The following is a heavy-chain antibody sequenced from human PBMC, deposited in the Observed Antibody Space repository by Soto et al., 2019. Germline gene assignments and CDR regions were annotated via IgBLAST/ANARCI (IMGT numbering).Heavy chain of an antibody. J-gene: IGHJ6*02. V-gene: IGHV3-48*01. Sequence: EVQLVESGGGLVQPGGSLRLSCAVSGFTFSSHSMNXVRQXPXXXLEWVSYISGASKTIYYADSLKGRFTISRDNXXXXXXXXXXXXXXXXXXXXXXXXXXXXXYDMDVWGQGTTVTVSS. CDR1: GFTFSSHS. CDR3: XXXXXXXYDMDV. CDR2: ISGASKTI.